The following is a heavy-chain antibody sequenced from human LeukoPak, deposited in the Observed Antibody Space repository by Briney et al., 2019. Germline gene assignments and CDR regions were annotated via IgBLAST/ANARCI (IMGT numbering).Heavy chain of an antibody. J-gene: IGHJ5*02. D-gene: IGHD6-13*01. Sequence: SETLSLTCTVSGGSISSGSYYWGWMRQPPGKGLEWIGSIYYSGSTYYNPSLKSRVTISVDTSKNQFSLKLSSVTAADTAVYYCARGEADGSSWAYNWFDPWGQGTLVTVSS. V-gene: IGHV4-39*07. CDR1: GGSISSGSYY. CDR2: IYYSGST. CDR3: ARGEADGSSWAYNWFDP.